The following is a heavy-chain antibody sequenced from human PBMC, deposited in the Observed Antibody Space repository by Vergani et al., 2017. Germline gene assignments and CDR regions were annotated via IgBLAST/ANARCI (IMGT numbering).Heavy chain of an antibody. J-gene: IGHJ6*02. D-gene: IGHD5-18*01. CDR1: GFTFSSYS. V-gene: IGHV3-48*01. Sequence: EVQVVESGGGLVQPGGSLRLSCAASGFTFSSYSMNWVRQAPGKGLEWVSYISSSSSNIYYADSVKGRFTIFRDNAKNSLYLQMNSLRAEDTAVYYCARDTAMVGVYYYYYYGMDVWGQGTTVTVSS. CDR3: ARDTAMVGVYYYYYYGMDV. CDR2: ISSSSSNI.